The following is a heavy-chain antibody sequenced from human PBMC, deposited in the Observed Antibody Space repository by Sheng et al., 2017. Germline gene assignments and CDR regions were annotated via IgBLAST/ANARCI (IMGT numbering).Heavy chain of an antibody. Sequence: QLQLQESGPGLVNPSETLYLTCAVSGGSINSSIYYWGWIRQPPGKRLEWIGSIYYSGNTHYNPSLKSRVTISLDTSKNHFSLKLTSVTAADTAAYYCARENYGGNPDYWGQGTLVTVSS. CDR1: GGSINSSIYY. J-gene: IGHJ4*02. CDR3: ARENYGGNPDY. CDR2: IYYSGNT. V-gene: IGHV4-39*07. D-gene: IGHD4-17*01.